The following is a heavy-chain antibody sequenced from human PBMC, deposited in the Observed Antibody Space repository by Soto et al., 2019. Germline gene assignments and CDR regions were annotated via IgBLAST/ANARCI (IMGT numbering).Heavy chain of an antibody. D-gene: IGHD3-10*01. CDR1: GFSFSEAW. CDR3: TTDGAFGGVVVAFHL. CDR2: IKSKAAGGAI. J-gene: IGHJ3*01. Sequence: EVQMVESGGGLVKPGGSLRLSCAVSGFSFSEAWMNWVRQAPGKGLEWVGRIKSKAAGGAIDYAAPVKGRFTISRDDSKGTLYLQNNGLKTEDTGGYYCTTDGAFGGVVVAFHLWGLGTLLTVSS. V-gene: IGHV3-15*07.